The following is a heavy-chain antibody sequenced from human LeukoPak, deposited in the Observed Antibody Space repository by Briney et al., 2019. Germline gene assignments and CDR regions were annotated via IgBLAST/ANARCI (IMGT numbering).Heavy chain of an antibody. D-gene: IGHD6-19*01. CDR2: INHSGGT. Sequence: PSETLSLTCAVYGGFFSGYYWSWIRQRPGKVLEWIGEINHSGGTNYNPSLKSRVTISVDTSKNQFSLKLSSVTAADTAVYYCASGAVAGAFDYWGQGTLVTVSS. CDR3: ASGAVAGAFDY. J-gene: IGHJ4*02. V-gene: IGHV4-34*01. CDR1: GGFFSGYY.